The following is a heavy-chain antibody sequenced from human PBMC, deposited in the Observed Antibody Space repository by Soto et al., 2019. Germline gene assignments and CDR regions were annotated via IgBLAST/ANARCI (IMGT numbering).Heavy chain of an antibody. V-gene: IGHV1-2*02. CDR1: GYTFTGYY. D-gene: IGHD6-19*01. CDR3: ARDNYVKHSSGWPRVSRWFDP. Sequence: ASVKVSCKASGYTFTGYYMHWVRQAPGQGLEWMGWVNPNSGGTNYAQKFQGRVTMTRDTSISTAYMELSRLRSDDTAVYYCARDNYVKHSSGWPRVSRWFDPWGQGTLVTVS. CDR2: VNPNSGGT. J-gene: IGHJ5*02.